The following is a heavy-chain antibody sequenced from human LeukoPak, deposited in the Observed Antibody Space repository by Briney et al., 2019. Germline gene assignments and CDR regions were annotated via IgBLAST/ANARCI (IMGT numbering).Heavy chain of an antibody. CDR3: ARYGSGSEEGWFDP. CDR1: GYSISSSNW. CDR2: IHHSGST. Sequence: PSETLSLTCAVSGYSISSSNWWGWIRQPPGKGLECIGYIHHSGSTYYNPSLKSRVTMSVDTSKNQFSLKLSSVTAVDTAVYYCARYGSGSEEGWFDPWGQGTLVTVSS. D-gene: IGHD3-10*01. J-gene: IGHJ5*02. V-gene: IGHV4-28*01.